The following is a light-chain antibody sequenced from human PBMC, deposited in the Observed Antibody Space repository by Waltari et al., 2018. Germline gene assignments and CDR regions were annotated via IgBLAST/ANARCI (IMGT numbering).Light chain of an antibody. CDR3: QHYLRLPVT. J-gene: IGKJ1*01. CDR1: QSVSRA. V-gene: IGKV3-20*01. Sequence: EIVLTQSPGTLSLSLGERATLSCRASQSVSRALTWYQQKPGQAPRLLIYGASTRAPGIPDRFSGSGSGTDCSLTISRLEPDDFAVYYCQHYLRLPVTFGQGTTVEV. CDR2: GAS.